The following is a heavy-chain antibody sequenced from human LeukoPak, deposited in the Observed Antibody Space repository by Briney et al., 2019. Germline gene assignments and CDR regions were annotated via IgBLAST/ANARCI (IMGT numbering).Heavy chain of an antibody. Sequence: GRSLRLSCAASGFTFSSYGMHWVRQAPGKGLEWVAVISHDGSNKYYADSVKGRFTISRDNSKNTLYLQMNSLRAEDTAVYYCAKDSRYVDYYDSSDAFDIWGQGTMVTVSS. J-gene: IGHJ3*02. V-gene: IGHV3-30*18. CDR1: GFTFSSYG. CDR2: ISHDGSNK. CDR3: AKDSRYVDYYDSSDAFDI. D-gene: IGHD3-22*01.